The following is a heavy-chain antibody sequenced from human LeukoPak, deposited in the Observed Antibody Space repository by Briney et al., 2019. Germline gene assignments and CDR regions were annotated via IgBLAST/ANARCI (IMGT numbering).Heavy chain of an antibody. CDR1: GYTFTSYD. Sequence: LVASVKVSCKASGYTFTSYDINWVRQATGQVLEWMGWMNPNSGNTGYAQKFQGRVTMTRNTSISTAYMELSSLRSEDTAVYYCARVRAMITFGGVIDHFDYWGQGTLVTVSS. J-gene: IGHJ4*02. CDR2: MNPNSGNT. D-gene: IGHD3-16*02. CDR3: ARVRAMITFGGVIDHFDY. V-gene: IGHV1-8*01.